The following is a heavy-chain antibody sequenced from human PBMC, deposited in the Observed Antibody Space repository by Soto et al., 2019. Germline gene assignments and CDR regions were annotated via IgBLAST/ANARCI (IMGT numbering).Heavy chain of an antibody. CDR3: AREFTVTTLRSLPDPDAFDI. CDR2: IIPIFGTA. V-gene: IGHV1-69*13. D-gene: IGHD4-4*01. J-gene: IGHJ3*02. CDR1: GGTFSSYA. Sequence: GASVKVSCKASGGTFSSYAISWVRRAPGQGLEWMGGIIPIFGTANYAQKFQGRVTITADESTSTAYMELSSLRSEDTAVYYCAREFTVTTLRSLPDPDAFDIWGQGTMVTVSS.